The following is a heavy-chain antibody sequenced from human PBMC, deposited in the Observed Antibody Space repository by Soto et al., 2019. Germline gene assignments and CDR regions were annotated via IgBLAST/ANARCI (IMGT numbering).Heavy chain of an antibody. CDR3: ARDLNTAMVTRPLDY. Sequence: QVQLVESGGGLVKPGGSLRLSCAASGFTFSDYYMSWIRQAPGKGLEWVSYISSSSSYTNYADSVKGRFTISRDNAKNSLYLQMNSLRAEDTAVYYCARDLNTAMVTRPLDYWGQGTLVTVSS. CDR1: GFTFSDYY. J-gene: IGHJ4*02. D-gene: IGHD5-18*01. CDR2: ISSSSSYT. V-gene: IGHV3-11*06.